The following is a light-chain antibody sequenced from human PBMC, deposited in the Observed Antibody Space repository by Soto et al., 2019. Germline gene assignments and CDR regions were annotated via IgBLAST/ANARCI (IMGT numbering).Light chain of an antibody. CDR2: ATS. CDR1: QGVNKW. J-gene: IGKJ4*02. Sequence: DIQLTQSPPFLSASVGDRVSMTCRASQGVNKWLAWYQQKPGKAPRLLIYATSTLQTGVPSRFSGSGSGADFTLTISSLQPEDFATYFCQQSISLPLTVGGGTKVEMK. CDR3: QQSISLPLT. V-gene: IGKV1-12*01.